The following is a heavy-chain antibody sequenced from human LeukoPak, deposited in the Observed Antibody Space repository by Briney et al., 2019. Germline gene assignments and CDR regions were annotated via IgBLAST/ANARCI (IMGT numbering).Heavy chain of an antibody. V-gene: IGHV3-43D*03. CDR1: GFTFDDYA. CDR2: ISWDGGST. J-gene: IGHJ6*03. CDR3: AKDIGQFYYYYMDV. Sequence: GGSLRLSCAASGFTFDDYAMHWVRQAPGKGLEWVSLISWDGGSTYYADSVKGRFTISRDNSKNSLYLQMNSLRAEDTALYYCAKDIGQFYYYYMDVWGKGTTVTVSS. D-gene: IGHD4-11*01.